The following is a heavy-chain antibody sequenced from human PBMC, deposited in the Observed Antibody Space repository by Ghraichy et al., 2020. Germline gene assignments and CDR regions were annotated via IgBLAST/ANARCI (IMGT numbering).Heavy chain of an antibody. CDR3: ATDPFAFGDYGRGAFEL. CDR2: IRSMNGPDTA. V-gene: IGHV3-15*01. D-gene: IGHD4-17*01. J-gene: IGHJ3*01. Sequence: GESLNISCAASGFPFNDAWMSWVRQAPGKGLEWIGRIRSMNGPDTADYAAPVKGRFSISADNSKSILYLQMNGLKIEDTAIYYCATDPFAFGDYGRGAFELWGHGTLVTVSS. CDR1: GFPFNDAW.